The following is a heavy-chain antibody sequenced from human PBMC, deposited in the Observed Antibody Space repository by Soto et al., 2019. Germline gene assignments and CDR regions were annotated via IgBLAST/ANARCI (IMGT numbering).Heavy chain of an antibody. CDR3: AGDNWNWSYYYYMDV. CDR1: GFTFSSYA. Sequence: GGSLRLSCAASGFTFSSYAMSWVRQAPGKGLEWVSGISGSGDSTYYADSVKGRFTISRDNSKNTLYLQMNSLRAEDTAVYYCAGDNWNWSYYYYMDVWGKGTTVTVSS. CDR2: ISGSGDST. V-gene: IGHV3-23*01. J-gene: IGHJ6*03. D-gene: IGHD1-7*01.